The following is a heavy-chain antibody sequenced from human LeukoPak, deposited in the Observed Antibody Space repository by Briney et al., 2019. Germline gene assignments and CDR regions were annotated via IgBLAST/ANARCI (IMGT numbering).Heavy chain of an antibody. V-gene: IGHV3-23*01. CDR1: GFSFSSFA. D-gene: IGHD4-17*01. Sequence: GGSLRLSCAASGFSFSSFAMTWVRQAPGKGLEWVSSISGGHYPTYNTDSVKGRFTISRDNSKNTLYLQMNSLRADDTAVYYCTKDPNGDYVGAFDPWGQGTRVTVSS. CDR2: ISGGHYPT. J-gene: IGHJ5*02. CDR3: TKDPNGDYVGAFDP.